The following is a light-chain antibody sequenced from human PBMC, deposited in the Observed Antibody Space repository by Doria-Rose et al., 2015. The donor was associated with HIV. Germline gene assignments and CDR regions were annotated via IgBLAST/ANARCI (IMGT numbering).Light chain of an antibody. Sequence: TQSPESLGMSLGERATLNCKSNQSLLYTSKNYLAWYQQKPGQLPKLLIYWASTRQSGVPARFSGSGSGTDFTLTISSLEAEDVAVYYCQQYYDTPSFGPGTTVDIK. CDR3: QQYYDTPS. CDR2: WAS. CDR1: QSLLYTSKNY. J-gene: IGKJ3*01. V-gene: IGKV4-1*01.